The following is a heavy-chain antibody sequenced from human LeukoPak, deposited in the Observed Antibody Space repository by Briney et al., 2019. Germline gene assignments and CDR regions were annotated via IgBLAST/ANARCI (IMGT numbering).Heavy chain of an antibody. CDR3: ARGYCSSTSCYKLDY. D-gene: IGHD2-2*02. J-gene: IGHJ4*02. CDR2: IYHSGST. CDR1: GGSISSCNW. Sequence: SETLSLTCAVSGGSISSCNWWSWVRQPPGKGLEWIGEIYHSGSTNYNPSLKSRVTISVDKSKNQFSLKLSSVTAADTAVYYCARGYCSSTSCYKLDYWGQGTLVTVSS. V-gene: IGHV4-4*02.